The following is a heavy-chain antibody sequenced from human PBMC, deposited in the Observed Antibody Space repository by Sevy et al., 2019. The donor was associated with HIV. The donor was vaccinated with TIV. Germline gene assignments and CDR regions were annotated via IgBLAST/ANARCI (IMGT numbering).Heavy chain of an antibody. CDR2: ISGSGGST. CDR3: ARDPTDYPSYYYLYGLDA. D-gene: IGHD4-17*01. CDR1: GFTFSSYA. Sequence: GGSLRLSCAASGFTFSSYAMTWVRQAPGKGLEWVSGISGSGGSTYNVDSAKGRFTISRDNSKRTLYLVMNSLRTEDTAVYFCARDPTDYPSYYYLYGLDAWGQGTTVTVSS. J-gene: IGHJ6*02. V-gene: IGHV3-23*01.